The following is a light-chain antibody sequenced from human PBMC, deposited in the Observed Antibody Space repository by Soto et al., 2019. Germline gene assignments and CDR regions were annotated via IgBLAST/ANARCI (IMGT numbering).Light chain of an antibody. Sequence: QSFLTLPPSASGSLGQSVTIPCTGTASDVGVYNYVSWYQQHPAKAPKLMIYEVTKRPSGVPDRFSGSKSGNTASLTVSGLQAEDEADYYCSSYAGSSTLDVFGTGTKVTVL. CDR2: EVT. V-gene: IGLV2-8*01. J-gene: IGLJ1*01. CDR1: ASDVGVYNY. CDR3: SSYAGSSTLDV.